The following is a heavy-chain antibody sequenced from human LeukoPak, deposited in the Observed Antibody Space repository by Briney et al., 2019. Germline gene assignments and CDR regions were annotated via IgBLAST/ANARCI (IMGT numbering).Heavy chain of an antibody. Sequence: SETLTLTCTVSGDSISNYYWSWIRQPPGKGLEWIGYIYYSESTNYNPSLKSRVTISTDTSKSQFSLNLRSVTAEDTGIYYCARGRCRNSGCRPYFDYWGQGTQVTVSS. CDR3: ARGRCRNSGCRPYFDY. CDR1: GDSISNYY. V-gene: IGHV4-59*01. D-gene: IGHD3-22*01. J-gene: IGHJ4*02. CDR2: IYYSEST.